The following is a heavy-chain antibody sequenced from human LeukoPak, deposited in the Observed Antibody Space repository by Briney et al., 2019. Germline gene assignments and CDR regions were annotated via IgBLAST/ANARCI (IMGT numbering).Heavy chain of an antibody. CDR3: ARSGYYYDSSGYYYAFDI. D-gene: IGHD3-22*01. J-gene: IGHJ3*02. V-gene: IGHV4-4*07. Sequence: SETLSLTCTVSGGSISSYYWSWIRQPAGKGLEWIGRIYTSGSTNYNPSLKSRVTMSVDTSKNQFSLKLSSVTAADTAVYYCARSGYYYDSSGYYYAFDIWGQGTMVTVSS. CDR2: IYTSGST. CDR1: GGSISSYY.